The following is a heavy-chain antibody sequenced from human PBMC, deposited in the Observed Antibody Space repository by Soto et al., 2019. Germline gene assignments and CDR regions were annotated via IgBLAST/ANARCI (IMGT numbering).Heavy chain of an antibody. D-gene: IGHD3-10*01. Sequence: GGSLRLSCSASGFTFSSFAMHWVRQAPGKGLEYVSAISSSGGSAHYADSVNGRFTISRDNSKNTLYLQVSSLRAEDTALYYCVKTRIADRELMGYYYGMDVWGQGTTVTVSS. V-gene: IGHV3-64D*06. CDR3: VKTRIADRELMGYYYGMDV. CDR1: GFTFSSFA. CDR2: ISSSGGSA. J-gene: IGHJ6*02.